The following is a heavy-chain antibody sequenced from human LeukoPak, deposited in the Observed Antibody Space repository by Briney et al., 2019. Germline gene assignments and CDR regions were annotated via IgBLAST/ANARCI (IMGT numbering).Heavy chain of an antibody. Sequence: GGSLRLSCVVSGFTFSSYWMNWVRQAPGKGLEWVANIHEDGSDKYYVDSVKGRFTISRDNAKNSLYLQMNSLRAEDTAVYYCARGEKSWINGFDLWGQGTLVTVSS. CDR2: IHEDGSDK. J-gene: IGHJ4*02. D-gene: IGHD2-8*01. CDR1: GFTFSSYW. V-gene: IGHV3-7*02. CDR3: ARGEKSWINGFDL.